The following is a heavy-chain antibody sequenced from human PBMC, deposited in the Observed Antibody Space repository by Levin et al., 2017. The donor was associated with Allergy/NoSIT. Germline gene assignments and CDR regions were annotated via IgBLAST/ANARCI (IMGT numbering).Heavy chain of an antibody. CDR1: GYTFTSYD. J-gene: IGHJ6*03. CDR3: ARGDAGGSSWAFYYYYYMDV. D-gene: IGHD6-13*01. CDR2: MNPNSGNT. V-gene: IGHV1-8*01. Sequence: ASVKVSCKASGYTFTSYDINWVRQATGQGLEWMGWMNPNSGNTGYAQKFQGRVTMTRNTSISTAYMELSSLRSEDTAVYYCARGDAGGSSWAFYYYYYMDVWGKGTTVTVSS.